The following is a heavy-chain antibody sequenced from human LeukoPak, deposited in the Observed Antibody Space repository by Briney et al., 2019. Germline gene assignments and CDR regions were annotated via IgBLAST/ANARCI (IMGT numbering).Heavy chain of an antibody. CDR2: IYTSGST. CDR3: ARVRTGTTVTFPYYFDC. CDR1: GGSISSYY. V-gene: IGHV4-4*09. J-gene: IGHJ4*02. Sequence: PSETLSLTCTVSGGSISSYYWSWIRQPPGKGLEWIGYIYTSGSTNYNPSLKSRVTISVDTSKNQFSLKLSSVTAADTAVYYCARVRTGTTVTFPYYFDCWGQGTLVTVSS. D-gene: IGHD4-17*01.